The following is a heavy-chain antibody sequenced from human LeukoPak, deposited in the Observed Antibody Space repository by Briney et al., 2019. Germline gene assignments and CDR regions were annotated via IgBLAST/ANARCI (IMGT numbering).Heavy chain of an antibody. Sequence: GGSLRLSCAASGFTVSTNYMSWVRQAPGKGLEWASTIYSGGSTHYADSVKGRFTISRDNSKNTLYLQMNSLRAEDTAVYCCAKDLTMIVVVIAFDYWGQGTLVTVSS. V-gene: IGHV3-53*01. CDR1: GFTVSTNY. D-gene: IGHD3-22*01. J-gene: IGHJ4*02. CDR2: IYSGGST. CDR3: AKDLTMIVVVIAFDY.